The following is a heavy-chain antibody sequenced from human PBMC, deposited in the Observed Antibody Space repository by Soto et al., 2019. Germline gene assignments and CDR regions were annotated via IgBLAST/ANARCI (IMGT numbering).Heavy chain of an antibody. CDR3: ARGPGRFLEWLPASFDP. CDR2: IIPIFGTA. V-gene: IGHV1-69*12. J-gene: IGHJ5*02. Sequence: QVQLVQSGAAVKKPGSSVKVSCKASGGTFSSYAISWVRQAPGQGLEWMGGIIPIFGTANYAQKFQGRVTITADESTSTAYMELSSLRSEDTAVYYCARGPGRFLEWLPASFDPWGQGTLVTVSS. D-gene: IGHD3-3*01. CDR1: GGTFSSYA.